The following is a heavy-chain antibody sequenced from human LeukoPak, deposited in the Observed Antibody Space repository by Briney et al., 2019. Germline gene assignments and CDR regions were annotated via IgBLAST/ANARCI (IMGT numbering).Heavy chain of an antibody. V-gene: IGHV4-39*07. D-gene: IGHD6-19*01. CDR2: IYHSGST. Sequence: PSETLSLTCTVSGGSISSSYYYWGWIRQPPGKGLEWIGSIYHSGSTNYNPSLKSRVTISVDKSKNQFSLKLSSVTAADTAVYYCARETVAGKGSFDYWGQGTLVTVSS. CDR3: ARETVAGKGSFDY. CDR1: GGSISSSYYY. J-gene: IGHJ4*02.